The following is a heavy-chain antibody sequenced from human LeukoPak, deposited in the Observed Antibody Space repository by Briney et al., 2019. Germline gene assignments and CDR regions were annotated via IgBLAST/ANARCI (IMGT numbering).Heavy chain of an antibody. CDR3: ARGRGSLTY. J-gene: IGHJ4*02. CDR1: GGSISLYY. V-gene: IGHV4-59*01. CDR2: FYDTRSP. D-gene: IGHD3-10*01. Sequence: PSATLSLTCTVSGGSISLYYWSWIRQPPGKGLEWIGYFYDTRSPKYNPSLERRVTISVDMSRNQFSLNLTSVTAADTAVYYCARGRGSLTYWGQGTLATVSS.